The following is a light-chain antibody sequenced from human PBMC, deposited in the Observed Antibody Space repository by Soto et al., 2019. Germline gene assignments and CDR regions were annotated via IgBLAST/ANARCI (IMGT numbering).Light chain of an antibody. CDR1: QSIGPY. CDR2: DAV. J-gene: IGKJ4*01. V-gene: IGKV3-11*01. CDR3: EQRSDWPPLT. Sequence: EIVLTQSPDTLFLSPGERATLSCRASQSIGPYLAWYQQKPGQSPRLLVYDAVNRAAGAPDRFSGSGSGTDFTLTISSLEPEDSAVYLCEQRSDWPPLTFGGGTKVEI.